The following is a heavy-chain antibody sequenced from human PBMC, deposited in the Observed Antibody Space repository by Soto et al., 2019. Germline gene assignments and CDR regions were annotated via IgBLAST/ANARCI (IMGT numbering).Heavy chain of an antibody. J-gene: IGHJ5*02. CDR3: ARLSADYDFWSGYPGSRFDP. D-gene: IGHD3-3*01. CDR2: IYYSGST. CDR1: GGSISSYY. V-gene: IGHV4-59*08. Sequence: PSETLSLTCTVSGGSISSYYWSWIRQPPGKGLEWIGYIYYSGSTNYNPSLKSRVTISVDTSKNQFSLKLSSVTAADTAVYYCARLSADYDFWSGYPGSRFDPWGQGTLVTAPQ.